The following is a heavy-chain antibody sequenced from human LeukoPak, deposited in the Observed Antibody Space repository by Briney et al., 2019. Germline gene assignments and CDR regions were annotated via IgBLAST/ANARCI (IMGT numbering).Heavy chain of an antibody. V-gene: IGHV3-66*01. J-gene: IGHJ3*02. Sequence: GGSLRLSCAASGFTVSSNYMSWVRQAPGKGLEWVSLIYSGDNTYYADSVKGRFTISRDNSRNTLYLQMNSLRVEDTAVYYCAREREGYSYGVDAFDIWGQGTMVTVSS. CDR3: AREREGYSYGVDAFDI. D-gene: IGHD5-18*01. CDR2: IYSGDNT. CDR1: GFTVSSNY.